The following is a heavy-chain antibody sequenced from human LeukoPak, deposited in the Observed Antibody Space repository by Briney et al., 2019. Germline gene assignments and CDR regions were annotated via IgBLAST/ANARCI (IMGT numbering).Heavy chain of an antibody. CDR3: ARGYDGVAGWFDP. J-gene: IGHJ5*02. CDR1: GGSINNYY. D-gene: IGHD3-16*01. V-gene: IGHV4-59*01. CDR2: ISYRGST. Sequence: PSETLSLTCTVSGGSINNYYWSWIRQPPGKGLEWIGYISYRGSTKYNSSLKSRVTISVDTAKNQFSPKLNSVIAADTAVYYCARGYDGVAGWFDPWGQGTLVTVSS.